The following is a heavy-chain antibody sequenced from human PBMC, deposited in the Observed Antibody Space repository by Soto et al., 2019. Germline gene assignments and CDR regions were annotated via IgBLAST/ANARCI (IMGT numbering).Heavy chain of an antibody. V-gene: IGHV1-46*01. CDR1: GYSFTTYN. CDR2: VNPSSGTT. J-gene: IGHJ3*02. Sequence: GASVKVSCKASGYSFTTYNIQWVRQAPGQGLEWMGVVNPSSGTTSYAQKFQGRVTMTRDTSTSTVYMELSSLRSQDAAVYYCARWAPDAFHIWGQGTLVTVSS. CDR3: ARWAPDAFHI.